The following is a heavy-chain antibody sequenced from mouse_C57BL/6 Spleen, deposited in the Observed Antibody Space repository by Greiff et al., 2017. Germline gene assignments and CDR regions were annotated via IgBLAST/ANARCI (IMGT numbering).Heavy chain of an antibody. CDR3: ARRSYYYGSSYGYFDV. CDR2: IYPGDGDT. Sequence: LVEPGASVKISCKASGYAFSSSWMNWVKQRPGKGLEWIGRIYPGDGDTNYNGKFKGKATLTADKSSSTAYMQLSSLTSEDSAVYFCARRSYYYGSSYGYFDVWGTGTTVTVSS. CDR1: GYAFSSSW. J-gene: IGHJ1*03. D-gene: IGHD1-1*01. V-gene: IGHV1-82*01.